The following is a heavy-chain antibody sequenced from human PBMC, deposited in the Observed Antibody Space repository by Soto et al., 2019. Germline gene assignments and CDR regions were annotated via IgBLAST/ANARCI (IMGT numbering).Heavy chain of an antibody. CDR3: EREKGWGSWGGYYYYGMDL. V-gene: IGHV1-69*01. CDR1: GGTFSSYA. J-gene: IGHJ6*02. CDR2: IIPIYGTA. D-gene: IGHD3-16*01. Sequence: QVQLVQSGAEVKKPGSSVKVSCKASGGTFSSYAISWVRQAPGQGLEWMGWIIPIYGTANYAQKFQGRVTITADEYTSTAYIEQSGLRSEETAVYYCEREKGWGSWGGYYYYGMDLWGQGTPVTVSS.